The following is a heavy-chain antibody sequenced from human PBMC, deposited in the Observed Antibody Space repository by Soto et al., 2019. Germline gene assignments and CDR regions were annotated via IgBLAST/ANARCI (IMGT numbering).Heavy chain of an antibody. CDR2: IADTGGDT. D-gene: IGHD3-10*01. Sequence: PWGSLRPSCVASGITFVSRAISFFGHAPWEGLEWVSTIADTGGDTKYADSVRGRFTMSRDNSKKTLYLQMNSLRVEDSALYYCARGSTDSYPGSRIFDFWGRGTLVTVSS. J-gene: IGHJ4*02. CDR1: GITFVSRA. CDR3: ARGSTDSYPGSRIFDF. V-gene: IGHV3-23*01.